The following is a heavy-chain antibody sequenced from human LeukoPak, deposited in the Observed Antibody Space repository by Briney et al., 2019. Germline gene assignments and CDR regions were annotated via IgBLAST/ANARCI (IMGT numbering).Heavy chain of an antibody. CDR3: ARDPVPAAARHFDY. CDR2: ISAYNGNT. Sequence: ASVKVSYKASGYTFTSYGVSWVRQAPGQGLEWMGWISAYNGNTNYAQKLQGRVTMTTDTSTSTAYMELRSLRSDDTAVYYCARDPVPAAARHFDYWGQGTLATVSS. CDR1: GYTFTSYG. J-gene: IGHJ4*01. V-gene: IGHV1-18*01. D-gene: IGHD2-2*01.